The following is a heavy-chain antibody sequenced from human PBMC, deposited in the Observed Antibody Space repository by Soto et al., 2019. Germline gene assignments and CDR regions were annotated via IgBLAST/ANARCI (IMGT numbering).Heavy chain of an antibody. Sequence: QVQLQESGPGLVKPSGTLSLTCAVSGGSISSSNCWSWVRQPPGKGLEWIGEIYHSGSTNYNPSLKSRVPMSVDRSKIQFSLKLISVTAADTAVYYCARGDSGYDPLDYWGQGNLVTLSS. J-gene: IGHJ4*02. V-gene: IGHV4-4*02. D-gene: IGHD5-12*01. CDR3: ARGDSGYDPLDY. CDR2: IYHSGST. CDR1: GGSISSSNC.